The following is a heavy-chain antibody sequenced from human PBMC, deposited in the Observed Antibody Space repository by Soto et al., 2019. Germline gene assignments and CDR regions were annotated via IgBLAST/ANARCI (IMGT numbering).Heavy chain of an antibody. CDR3: ARGKNVDTPYYFDY. D-gene: IGHD5-18*01. V-gene: IGHV1-69*02. J-gene: IGHJ4*02. Sequence: QVQLVQSGAEVKKPGSSVKVSCKASGGTFSSYTISWVRQAPGQGLEWMGRIIPILGIANYAQKFQGRVTITADKXXSTAYMELSSLRSEDTAVYYCARGKNVDTPYYFDYWGQGTLVTVSS. CDR1: GGTFSSYT. CDR2: IIPILGIA.